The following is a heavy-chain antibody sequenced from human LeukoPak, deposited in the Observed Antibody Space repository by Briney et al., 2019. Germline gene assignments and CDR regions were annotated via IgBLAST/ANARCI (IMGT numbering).Heavy chain of an antibody. D-gene: IGHD3-22*01. CDR3: ATDYFDIGGPFV. V-gene: IGHV3-21*01. CDR2: IFNSGTHT. J-gene: IGHJ4*02. CDR1: GFTFSGYS. Sequence: GGSLRLSCAASGFTFSGYSMNWVRQAPGKGLEWVSSIFNSGTHTYYADSVKGRFTISSDTAKDSLYLQIHSLRAEDTAVYYCATDYFDIGGPFVWGQGTLVTVSS.